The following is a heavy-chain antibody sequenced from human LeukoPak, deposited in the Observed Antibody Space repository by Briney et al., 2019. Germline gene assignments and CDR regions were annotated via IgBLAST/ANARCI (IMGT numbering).Heavy chain of an antibody. CDR2: INPESGNT. CDR1: GYTFTSHF. CDR3: AKDGNWNNVPGDYYYMDV. V-gene: IGHV1-46*01. J-gene: IGHJ6*03. Sequence: GASVKVSCKASGYTFTSHFMHWVRQAPGQGLEWMGIINPESGNTAYAQKVQGRITMTGDTSTSTVYMELSSLRSEDTAMYYCAKDGNWNNVPGDYYYMDVWGKGTTVAVSS. D-gene: IGHD1/OR15-1a*01.